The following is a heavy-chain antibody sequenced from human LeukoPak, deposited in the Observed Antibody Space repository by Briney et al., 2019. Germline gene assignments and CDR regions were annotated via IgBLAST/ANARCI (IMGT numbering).Heavy chain of an antibody. J-gene: IGHJ4*02. D-gene: IGHD2-15*01. CDR1: GFTFSNAW. CDR3: TTAPAAVDY. V-gene: IGHV3-15*01. CDR2: IKSKTDGETT. Sequence: GGSLRLSCAASGFTFSNAWMNWVRQAPGKGLEWVGRIKSKTDGETTDSRAPVKGRFIISRDDSKNTLYLQMNSLKIEDTAVYYCTTAPAAVDYWGQGTLVTVSS.